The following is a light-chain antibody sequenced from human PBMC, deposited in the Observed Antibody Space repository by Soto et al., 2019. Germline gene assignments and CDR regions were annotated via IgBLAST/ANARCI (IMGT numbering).Light chain of an antibody. Sequence: EIVLTQSPGTLSLSPGERATLSCRASQTITPTFLAWYQQKPGQAPRLLIYGASSRATDIPDRFSGSGSGTDFNLTISKLEPEDFAVYYCQQYYNWPPWTFGLGTKVEIK. CDR2: GAS. CDR1: QTITPTF. J-gene: IGKJ1*01. CDR3: QQYYNWPPWT. V-gene: IGKV3-20*01.